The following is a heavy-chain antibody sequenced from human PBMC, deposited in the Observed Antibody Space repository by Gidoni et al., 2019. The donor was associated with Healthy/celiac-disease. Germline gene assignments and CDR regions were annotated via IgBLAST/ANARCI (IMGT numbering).Heavy chain of an antibody. CDR3: ARVGMTTWYFDL. J-gene: IGHJ2*01. CDR2: IWYDGSNK. Sequence: QVQLVESGGGVVQPGRSRSLSCAASGFTFSSYGMHWVRQAPGKGLEWVAVIWYDGSNKYYADSVKGRFTISRDNSKNTLYLQMNSLRAEDTAVYYCARVGMTTWYFDLWGRGTLVTVSS. V-gene: IGHV3-33*01. D-gene: IGHD3-22*01. CDR1: GFTFSSYG.